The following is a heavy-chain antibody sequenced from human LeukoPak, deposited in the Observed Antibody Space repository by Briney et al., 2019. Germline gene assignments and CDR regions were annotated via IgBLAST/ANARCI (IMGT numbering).Heavy chain of an antibody. CDR1: GGSISSYY. V-gene: IGHV4-59*01. Sequence: SETLSLTCTVSGGSISSYYWSWIRQPPGKGLEWIGYIYYSGSTNYNPSLKSRVTISVDTSKNQFSLKLSSVTAADTAVYYCAGILRGYTSFDIWGQGTMVTVSS. J-gene: IGHJ3*02. CDR2: IYYSGST. CDR3: AGILRGYTSFDI. D-gene: IGHD5-18*01.